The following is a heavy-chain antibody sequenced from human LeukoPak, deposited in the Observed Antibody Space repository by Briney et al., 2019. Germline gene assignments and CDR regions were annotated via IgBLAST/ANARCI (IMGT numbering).Heavy chain of an antibody. D-gene: IGHD3-3*01. CDR3: ARVGYDFWSGYYGNYYYYMDV. J-gene: IGHJ6*03. CDR1: GFTFSSYA. V-gene: IGHV3-23*01. CDR2: ISGSGGST. Sequence: QPGGSLRLSCAASGFTFSSYAMSWVRQAPGKGLEWVSAISGSGGSTYYADSVKGRFTISRDNSKNTLYLQMNSLRAEDTAVYYCARVGYDFWSGYYGNYYYYMDVWGKGTTVTVSS.